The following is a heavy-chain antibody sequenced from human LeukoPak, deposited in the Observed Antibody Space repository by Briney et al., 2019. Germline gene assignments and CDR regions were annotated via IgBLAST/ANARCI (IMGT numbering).Heavy chain of an antibody. CDR3: ARDRDVDTAMVLFDP. V-gene: IGHV3-11*01. CDR2: ISSSGSTI. J-gene: IGHJ5*02. CDR1: GFTFSDYY. D-gene: IGHD5-18*01. Sequence: GGSLRLSCAASGFTFSDYYMSWIRQAPGKGLEWVSYISSSGSTIYYADSVKGRSTISRDNAKNSLYLQMNSLRAEDTAVYYCARDRDVDTAMVLFDPWGQGTLVTVSS.